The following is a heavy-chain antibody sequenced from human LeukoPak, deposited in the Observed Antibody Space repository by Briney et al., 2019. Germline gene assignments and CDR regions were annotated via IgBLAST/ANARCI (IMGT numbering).Heavy chain of an antibody. V-gene: IGHV1-2*02. CDR2: INPNSGGT. J-gene: IGHJ6*02. Sequence: ASVTVSCKASGYTFTGYYMHWVRQAPGQGLEWMGWINPNSGGTNYAQKFQGRVTMTRDTSISTAYMELSRLRSDDTAVYYCARDKSQNYDILTGYSLDGMDVWGQGTTVTVSS. CDR3: ARDKSQNYDILTGYSLDGMDV. CDR1: GYTFTGYY. D-gene: IGHD3-9*01.